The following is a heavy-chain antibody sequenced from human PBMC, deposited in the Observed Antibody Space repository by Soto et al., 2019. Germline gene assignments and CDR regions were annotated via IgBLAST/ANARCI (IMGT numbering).Heavy chain of an antibody. CDR3: ARDPGSGYDSGGYYYTGAFDI. CDR2: IYYSGST. V-gene: IGHV4-31*03. CDR1: GVSISSGGYY. D-gene: IGHD3-22*01. J-gene: IGHJ3*02. Sequence: PSETLSLTCTVSGVSISSGGYYLSWIRQHPGKGLEWIGYIYYSGSTYYNPSLKSRVTISVDTSKNQFSLKLSSVTAADTAVYYCARDPGSGYDSGGYYYTGAFDIWGQGTMVTVSS.